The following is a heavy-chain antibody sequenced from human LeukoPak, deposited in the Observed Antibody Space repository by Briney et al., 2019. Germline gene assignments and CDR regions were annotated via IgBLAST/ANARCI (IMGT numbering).Heavy chain of an antibody. CDR3: ARETEPLDYGDSTNLDY. CDR2: IGSRTGNI. Sequence: GGSLRLSCAASGFSFSNYVMSWVRQAPGKGLEWVAFIGSRTGNIYYADSVKGRFSISRDNARDSVYLQMNSLRADDTAVYYCARETEPLDYGDSTNLDYWGQGTLVTVSS. J-gene: IGHJ4*02. CDR1: GFSFSNYV. V-gene: IGHV3-21*01. D-gene: IGHD4/OR15-4a*01.